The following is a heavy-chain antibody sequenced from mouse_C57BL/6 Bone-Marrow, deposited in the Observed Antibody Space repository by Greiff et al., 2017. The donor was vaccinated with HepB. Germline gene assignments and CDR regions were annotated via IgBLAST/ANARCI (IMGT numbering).Heavy chain of an antibody. CDR1: GFTFSSYA. Sequence: EVHLVESGEGLVKPGGSLKLSCAASGFTFSSYAMSWVRQTPEKRLEWVAYISSGGDYIYYADTVKGRFTISRDNARNTLYLQMSSLKSEDTAMYYCTREGFYYYGSSYGYYAMDYWGQGTSVTVSS. D-gene: IGHD1-1*01. J-gene: IGHJ4*01. V-gene: IGHV5-9-1*02. CDR2: ISSGGDYI. CDR3: TREGFYYYGSSYGYYAMDY.